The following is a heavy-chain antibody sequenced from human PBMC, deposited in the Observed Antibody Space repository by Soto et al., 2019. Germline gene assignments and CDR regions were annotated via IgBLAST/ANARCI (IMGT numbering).Heavy chain of an antibody. J-gene: IGHJ5*02. CDR1: GDSVSSNSAA. D-gene: IGHD6-13*01. CDR2: TYYRSKWYN. CDR3: ARDSSPGIAAAGTRFDP. V-gene: IGHV6-1*01. Sequence: SQTLSLTCAISGDSVSSNSAAWNWNRQSPSRGLEWLGRTYYRSKWYNDYAVSVKSRITINPDTSKNRFSLQLNSVTPEDTAVYYCARDSSPGIAAAGTRFDPWGQGTLVTVSS.